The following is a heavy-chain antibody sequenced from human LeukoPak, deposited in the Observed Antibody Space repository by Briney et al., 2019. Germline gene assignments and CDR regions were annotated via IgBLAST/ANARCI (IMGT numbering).Heavy chain of an antibody. V-gene: IGHV3-11*04. CDR2: ISSSGNTV. Sequence: PGGSLRLSCAASGFTFSDYYMSWIRQAPGKGLEWVSYISSSGNTVKYADSVKGRFTISRDNAKNSLYLQMNSLRAEDTAVYYCARAEVDYFDYWGQGTLVTVSS. CDR3: ARAEVDYFDY. CDR1: GFTFSDYY. J-gene: IGHJ4*02. D-gene: IGHD1-26*01.